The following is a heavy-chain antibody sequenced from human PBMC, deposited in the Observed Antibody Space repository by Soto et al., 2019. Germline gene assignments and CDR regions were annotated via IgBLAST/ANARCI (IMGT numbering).Heavy chain of an antibody. V-gene: IGHV3-21*01. CDR3: ARVFCRGDCYSPLDY. D-gene: IGHD2-21*02. CDR2: ISSSDKYI. Sequence: GGPLRLSCVASGFTFSNFGLNWVRQAPGKGLEWVSSISSSDKYIYYADSVKGRFTISRDNAKNSLSLQMNSLRADDTAVYYCARVFCRGDCYSPLDYWGQGTLATVSS. J-gene: IGHJ4*02. CDR1: GFTFSNFG.